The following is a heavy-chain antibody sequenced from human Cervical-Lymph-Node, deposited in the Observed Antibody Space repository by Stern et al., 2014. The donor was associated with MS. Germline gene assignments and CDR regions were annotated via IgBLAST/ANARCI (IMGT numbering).Heavy chain of an antibody. Sequence: QVQLVQSGAEVKKPGSSVKVSCKASGGTFKKYAFSWVRQAPGQGLEWMLIVVPLYGTSNYTQDFQSRVTITADESTSTAYMELTSLRSEDTAVYYCAAFAFSFWGQGTVVTVSS. CDR3: AAFAFSF. V-gene: IGHV1-69*18. J-gene: IGHJ4*02. CDR1: GGTFKKYA. D-gene: IGHD2/OR15-2a*01. CDR2: VVPLYGTS.